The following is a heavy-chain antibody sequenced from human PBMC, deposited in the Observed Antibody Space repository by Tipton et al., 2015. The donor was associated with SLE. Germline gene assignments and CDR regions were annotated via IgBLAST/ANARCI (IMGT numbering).Heavy chain of an antibody. J-gene: IGHJ4*02. D-gene: IGHD3-10*01. CDR3: AGASWSYGFFDY. CDR2: FYYSGST. Sequence: TLSLTCTVSGGSISSHYWSWIRQSPGKGLEWIGYFYYSGSTKYNPSLKSRVTISGDTSKNQFSLTLSSVTAADTAVYYCAGASWSYGFFDYWGQGTLVTV. V-gene: IGHV4-59*11. CDR1: GGSISSHY.